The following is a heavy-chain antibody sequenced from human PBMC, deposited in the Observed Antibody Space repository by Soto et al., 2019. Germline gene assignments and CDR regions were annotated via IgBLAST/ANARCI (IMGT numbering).Heavy chain of an antibody. Sequence: EVHLVESGGGLVKPGGSLRLSCAASGFTFSGYSMSWVRQAPGKGLEWVSSISPSSSYIYSADSVKGRFTISRDNAKNSLYLQMNSLRAEDTAVYYCASSQAGHSGDWGQGTLVTVSS. D-gene: IGHD6-19*01. J-gene: IGHJ4*02. V-gene: IGHV3-21*01. CDR2: ISPSSSYI. CDR1: GFTFSGYS. CDR3: ASSQAGHSGD.